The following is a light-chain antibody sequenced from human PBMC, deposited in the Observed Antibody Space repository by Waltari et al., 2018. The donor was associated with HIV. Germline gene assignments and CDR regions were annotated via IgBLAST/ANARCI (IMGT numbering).Light chain of an antibody. CDR2: DVR. CDR3: SSYTSSSTLYV. CDR1: SSDVGGYNY. J-gene: IGLJ1*01. V-gene: IGLV2-14*01. Sequence: QSALTQPASVSGSPGQSITISCTGTSSDVGGYNYVSWYQQHPGKAPKLMIYDVRNRPSGFSNRFSGSKSGNTASLTISGLQAEDEADYYCSSYTSSSTLYVFGTGTKVTVL.